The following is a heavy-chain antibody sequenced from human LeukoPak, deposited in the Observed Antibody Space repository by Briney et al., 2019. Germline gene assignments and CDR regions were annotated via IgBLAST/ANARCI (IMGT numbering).Heavy chain of an antibody. Sequence: GGSLRLSCAASGFTFSHFWMSWVRQAPGKGLEWVAVISYDGSNKYYADSVKGRFTISRDNSKNTLYLQMNSLRAEDTAVYYCARDSVAGVFDYWGQGTLVTVSS. D-gene: IGHD6-19*01. J-gene: IGHJ4*02. CDR1: GFTFSHFW. CDR2: ISYDGSNK. V-gene: IGHV3-30-3*01. CDR3: ARDSVAGVFDY.